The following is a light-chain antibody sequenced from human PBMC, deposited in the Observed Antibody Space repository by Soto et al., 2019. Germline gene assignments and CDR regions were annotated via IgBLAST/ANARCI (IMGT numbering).Light chain of an antibody. CDR1: GGSVASNY. CDR3: QSYDNNNPVV. Sequence: NFMLTQPHSVSQSPGKTVTISCTGSGGSVASNYVQWYQQRPGSAPTTVIYEDDQRPSGVPDRFSGSIDSSSNSASLTISGLKTEDEADYYCQSYDNNNPVVFGGGTQLTVL. V-gene: IGLV6-57*02. CDR2: EDD. J-gene: IGLJ2*01.